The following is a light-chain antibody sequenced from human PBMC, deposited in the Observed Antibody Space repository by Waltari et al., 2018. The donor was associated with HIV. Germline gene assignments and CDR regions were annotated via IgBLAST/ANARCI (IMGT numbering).Light chain of an antibody. CDR2: GDN. CDR3: AAWDARLNEYL. J-gene: IGLJ1*01. Sequence: QSVLTQPHSASGTPGQSVIISCSASHSTVARDVVNWYQQLPGTAPKPLIYGDNERPSGVPDRFSGSKSGASASLAISDLQSEDEAEYYCAAWDARLNEYLFGTGTKVTVL. CDR1: HSTVARDV. V-gene: IGLV1-44*01.